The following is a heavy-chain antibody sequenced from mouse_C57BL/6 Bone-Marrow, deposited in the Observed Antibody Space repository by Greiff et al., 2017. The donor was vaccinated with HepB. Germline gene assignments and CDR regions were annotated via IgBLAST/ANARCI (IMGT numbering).Heavy chain of an antibody. J-gene: IGHJ2*01. V-gene: IGHV14-3*01. Sequence: VQLQQSVAELVRPGASVKLSCTASGFNIKNTYMPWVKQRPEQGLEWIGRFDPANGNTKYAPKFPGKATITADTSSNTAYLQLSSLTSEDTAIYYCATFITTVVALDYWGQGTTLTVSS. CDR3: ATFITTVVALDY. D-gene: IGHD1-1*01. CDR1: GFNIKNTY. CDR2: FDPANGNT.